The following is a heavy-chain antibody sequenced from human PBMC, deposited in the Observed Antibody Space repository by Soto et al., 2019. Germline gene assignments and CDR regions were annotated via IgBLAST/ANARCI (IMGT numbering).Heavy chain of an antibody. Sequence: GGSLRLSCAASGFTFSNYPMSWVRQAPGKGLERVSTISSGSGGSTHYADSVKGRFTISRDNSKNTLYLQMNSLRAEDTAVYYCARALLYGRNYYYYGMDVWGQGTTVTVSS. CDR2: ISSGSGGST. D-gene: IGHD2-15*01. CDR1: GFTFSNYP. J-gene: IGHJ6*02. V-gene: IGHV3-23*01. CDR3: ARALLYGRNYYYYGMDV.